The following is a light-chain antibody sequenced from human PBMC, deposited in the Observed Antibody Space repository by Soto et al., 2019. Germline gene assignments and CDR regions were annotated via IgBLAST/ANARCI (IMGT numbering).Light chain of an antibody. Sequence: QSVLNQPAYVSVAPGQSITTSCTGTSSDVGGYNYVSWYQQHPGKAPKLMIYDVSNRPSGVSNRFSGSKSGNTASLTISGLQAEDEADYYCSSYTSSSSYVFGTGTKVTVL. V-gene: IGLV2-14*01. CDR1: SSDVGGYNY. CDR3: SSYTSSSSYV. CDR2: DVS. J-gene: IGLJ1*01.